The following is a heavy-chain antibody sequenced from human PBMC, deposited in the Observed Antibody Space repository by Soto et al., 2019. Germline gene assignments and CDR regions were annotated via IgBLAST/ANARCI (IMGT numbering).Heavy chain of an antibody. V-gene: IGHV3-23*01. CDR1: GFTFSSYA. CDR3: AKEAGYYYDSSGYYPDAFEI. J-gene: IGHJ3*02. D-gene: IGHD3-22*01. Sequence: GGSLRLSCAASGFTFSSYAMSWVRQAPGKGLEWVSAISGSGGSTYYADSVKGRFTISRDNSKNTLYLQMNSLRAEDTAVYYCAKEAGYYYDSSGYYPDAFEIWGQGTMVTVSS. CDR2: ISGSGGST.